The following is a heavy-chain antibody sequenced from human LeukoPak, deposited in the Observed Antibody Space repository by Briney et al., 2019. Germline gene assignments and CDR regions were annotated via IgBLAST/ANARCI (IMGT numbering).Heavy chain of an antibody. CDR1: GYTFTSYY. CDR2: INPSGGST. J-gene: IGHJ3*02. CDR3: AREDGYNGGAFDI. D-gene: IGHD5-24*01. Sequence: ASVKVSCKASGYTFTSYYMHWVRQAPGQGLEWMGIINPSGGSTSYAQKFQGRVTMTRDMSTSTVYMELSSLRSEDTVVYYCAREDGYNGGAFDIWGQGTMVTVSS. V-gene: IGHV1-46*01.